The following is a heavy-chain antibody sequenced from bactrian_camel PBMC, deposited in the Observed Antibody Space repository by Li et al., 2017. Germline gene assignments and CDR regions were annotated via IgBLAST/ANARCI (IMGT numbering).Heavy chain of an antibody. D-gene: IGHD4*01. Sequence: VQLVESGGGSVQAGGSLRLSCAVSDYPCWRYGMAWFRQAPGEEREWVASVWLDGDGTCYADSVKGRFTISQDNAKNTVYLQMNSLKPEDTAVYYCAADMGPMGRGRLCSSCLYEYNYWGQGTQVTVS. CDR1: DYPCWRYG. CDR2: VWLDGDGT. V-gene: IGHV3-3*01. J-gene: IGHJ4*01. CDR3: AADMGPMGRGRLCSSCLYEYNY.